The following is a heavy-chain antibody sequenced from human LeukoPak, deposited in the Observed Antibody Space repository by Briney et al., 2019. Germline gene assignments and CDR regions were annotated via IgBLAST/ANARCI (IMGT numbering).Heavy chain of an antibody. CDR3: ARDPHSLDY. CDR2: IRSSGSPI. CDR1: GFTFSSYS. J-gene: IGHJ4*02. Sequence: TRGSLRLSCEASGFTFSSYSMNWVCQAPGKGLEWVAYIRSSGSPIYYADSVRGRFTISRDNARNSLYLQMNSLRDEDTAVYYCARDPHSLDYWGPVIMVTVSS. V-gene: IGHV3-48*02.